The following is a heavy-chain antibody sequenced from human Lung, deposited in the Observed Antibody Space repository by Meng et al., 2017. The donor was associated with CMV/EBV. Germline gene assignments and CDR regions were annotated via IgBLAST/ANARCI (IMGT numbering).Heavy chain of an antibody. D-gene: IGHD6-6*01. CDR3: ARDSNSSYYYYGMDV. CDR2: ISSSSSYI. J-gene: IGHJ6*02. Sequence: GGSLRLXXTASGFTFSSYSMNWVRQAPGKGLEWVSSISSSSSYIYYADSVKGRFTISRDNAKNSLYLQMNSLRAEDTAVYYCARDSNSSYYYYGMDVWGQGTTVTVSS. CDR1: GFTFSSYS. V-gene: IGHV3-21*01.